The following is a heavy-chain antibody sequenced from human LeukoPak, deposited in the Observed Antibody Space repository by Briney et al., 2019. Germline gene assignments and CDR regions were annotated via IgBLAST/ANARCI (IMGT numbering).Heavy chain of an antibody. CDR3: ARGGYYDSSGRYYFDY. V-gene: IGHV4-39*07. CDR2: IYYSGST. Sequence: SETLSLTCTVSGGSISSSSYYWGWIRQPPGKGLEWIGSIYYSGSTYYNPSLKSRVTISVDTSKNQFSLKLSSVTAADTAVYYCARGGYYDSSGRYYFDYWGQGTLVTVSS. J-gene: IGHJ4*02. D-gene: IGHD3-22*01. CDR1: GGSISSSSYY.